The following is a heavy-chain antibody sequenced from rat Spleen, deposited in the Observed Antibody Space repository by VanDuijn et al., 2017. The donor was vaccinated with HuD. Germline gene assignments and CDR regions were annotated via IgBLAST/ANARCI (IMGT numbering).Heavy chain of an antibody. Sequence: EVKLVESGGGLVQPGRSLKLSCAASGFNFNDYWMGWVLQAPGKGLEWIGEINKDSSRIKYSPSLKDKFIISRDNAQNTLYLQMNKLGSEDTAIYYCVREDAGVNYWGQGVMVTVSS. V-gene: IGHV4-2*01. CDR3: VREDAGVNY. D-gene: IGHD4-4*01. CDR1: GFNFNDYW. J-gene: IGHJ2*01. CDR2: INKDSSRI.